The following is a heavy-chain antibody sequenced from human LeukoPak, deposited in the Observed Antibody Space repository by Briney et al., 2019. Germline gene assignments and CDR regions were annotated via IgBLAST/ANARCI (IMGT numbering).Heavy chain of an antibody. Sequence: PGGSLRLSCAASGFTFSDYYMSWIRQAPGKGLEWVSYISSSSTIYYADSVKGRFTISRDNAKNSLYLQMNSLRAEDTAVYYCARHREMATIWDYYYYMDVWGKGTTVTISS. CDR2: ISSSSTI. CDR1: GFTFSDYY. CDR3: ARHREMATIWDYYYYMDV. J-gene: IGHJ6*03. V-gene: IGHV3-69-1*01. D-gene: IGHD5-24*01.